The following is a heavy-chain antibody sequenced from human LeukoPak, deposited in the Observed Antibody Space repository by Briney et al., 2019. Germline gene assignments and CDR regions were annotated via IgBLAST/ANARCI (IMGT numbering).Heavy chain of an antibody. J-gene: IGHJ3*02. V-gene: IGHV1-69*04. Sequence: GASVKLSCKASGGTFSSYAISWVRQAPGQGLEWMGRIIPILGIANYAQKFQGRVTITADKSTSTAYMELSSLRSEDTAVYYCARSSSGDDAFDIWGQGTMVTVSS. CDR2: IIPILGIA. CDR1: GGTFSSYA. CDR3: ARSSSGDDAFDI. D-gene: IGHD3-22*01.